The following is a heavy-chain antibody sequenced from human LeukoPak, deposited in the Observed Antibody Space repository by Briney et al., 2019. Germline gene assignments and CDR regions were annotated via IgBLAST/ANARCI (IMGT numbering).Heavy chain of an antibody. CDR1: GGSISSGTYY. CDR2: VYTSGST. V-gene: IGHV4-61*02. CDR3: ARGRVGATIDY. D-gene: IGHD1-26*01. J-gene: IGHJ4*02. Sequence: PSETLSLTCTVSGGSISSGTYYWSWIRQPAGKGLEWIGRVYTSGSTNYNPSLKSRVTISVDTSKNQFSLKLSSVTAADTAVYYCARGRVGATIDYWGQGTLVTVSS.